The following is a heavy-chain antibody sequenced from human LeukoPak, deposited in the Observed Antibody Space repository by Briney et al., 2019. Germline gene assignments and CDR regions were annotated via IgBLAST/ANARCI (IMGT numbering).Heavy chain of an antibody. V-gene: IGHV4-39*01. CDR1: GGSISSSSYY. D-gene: IGHD3-22*01. J-gene: IGHJ6*02. CDR2: IYYSGST. Sequence: SETLSLTCTVSGGSISSSSYYWGWIRQPPGKGLEWIGSIYYSGSTYYNPSLKSRVTISVDTSKNQFSLKLSSVTAADTAVYYCARDYYDSSGFDLYYGMDVWGQGATVTVSS. CDR3: ARDYYDSSGFDLYYGMDV.